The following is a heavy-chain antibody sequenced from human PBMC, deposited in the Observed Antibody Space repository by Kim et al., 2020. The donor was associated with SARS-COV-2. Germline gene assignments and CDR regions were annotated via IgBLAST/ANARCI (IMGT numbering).Heavy chain of an antibody. D-gene: IGHD4-17*01. CDR3: ARAYQDYGDYWFDP. V-gene: IGHV3-74*01. J-gene: IGHJ5*02. Sequence: ADSVKRRFTISRDNAKNTLYLQMNSLRAEDTAVYYCARAYQDYGDYWFDPWGQGTLVTVSS.